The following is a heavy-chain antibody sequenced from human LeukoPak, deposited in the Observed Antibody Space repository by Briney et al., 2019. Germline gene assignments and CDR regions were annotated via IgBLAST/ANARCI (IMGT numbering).Heavy chain of an antibody. CDR2: IIPIFGTA. J-gene: IGHJ4*02. CDR1: GGTFSSYA. D-gene: IGHD3-22*01. CDR3: ARDGGLDSSGYYCEDY. Sequence: SVKVSCKASGGTFSSYAISWVRQAPGQGLEWMGGIIPIFGTANYAQKFQGRVTITADESTSTAYMELSSLRSEDTAVYYCARDGGLDSSGYYCEDYWGQGTLVTVSS. V-gene: IGHV1-69*13.